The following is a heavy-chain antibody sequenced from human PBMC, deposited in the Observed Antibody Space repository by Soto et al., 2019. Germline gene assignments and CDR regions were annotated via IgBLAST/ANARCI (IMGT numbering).Heavy chain of an antibody. V-gene: IGHV3-74*03. CDR3: AREAGYCSRTSCYRRAFDT. CDR1: GFRFSGHW. J-gene: IGHJ3*02. Sequence: EVQLVESGGDLVQPGGSLSLSCAASGFRFSGHWMHWVRQVPGKGLEWVSRINTDGGSSAYADSVKGRFAISRDNAKNTLYLQMNGLRAEDTAVYYCAREAGYCSRTSCYRRAFDTWGQGTTVTVSS. D-gene: IGHD2-2*01. CDR2: INTDGGSS.